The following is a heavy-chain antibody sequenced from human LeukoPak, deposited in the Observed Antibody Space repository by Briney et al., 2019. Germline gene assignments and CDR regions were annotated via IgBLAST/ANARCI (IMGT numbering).Heavy chain of an antibody. J-gene: IGHJ4*02. V-gene: IGHV3-74*01. Sequence: GGSLRLSCAASGFTFSNYRMNWVRQAPGKGLMWVSRINSDGSSTTYADSVKGRFTISRDNAENTLYLQMNSLRAEDTAVYYCARGYGSYADYWGQGTLVTVSS. CDR2: INSDGSST. D-gene: IGHD1-26*01. CDR3: ARGYGSYADY. CDR1: GFTFSNYR.